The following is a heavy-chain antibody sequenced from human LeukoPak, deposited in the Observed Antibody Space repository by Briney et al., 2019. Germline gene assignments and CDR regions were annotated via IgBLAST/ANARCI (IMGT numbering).Heavy chain of an antibody. D-gene: IGHD4-17*01. CDR3: AKDPDYGDYYFDY. CDR2: IWYDGSNK. CDR1: GFTFSSYG. V-gene: IGHV3-33*06. J-gene: IGHJ4*02. Sequence: GRSLRLSCAASGFTFSSYGMHWVRQAPGKGLEWVAVIWYDGSNKYYADSVKGRFTISRDNYKITMYLQMNRLRAEDTAVYYCAKDPDYGDYYFDYWGQGTLVTVSS.